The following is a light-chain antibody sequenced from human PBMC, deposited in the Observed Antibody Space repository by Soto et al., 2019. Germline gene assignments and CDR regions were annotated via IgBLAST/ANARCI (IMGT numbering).Light chain of an antibody. CDR1: QTISSW. J-gene: IGKJ1*01. Sequence: DIQMTQSPSTLSASVGDRVTIPCRASQTISSWLAWYQQRPGKAPQLLIYDASSLQSGVPSRFSGSGSGTEFTLTISSLQPDDFATYYCQQFNSYPWTFGQGTKVDIK. V-gene: IGKV1-5*01. CDR3: QQFNSYPWT. CDR2: DAS.